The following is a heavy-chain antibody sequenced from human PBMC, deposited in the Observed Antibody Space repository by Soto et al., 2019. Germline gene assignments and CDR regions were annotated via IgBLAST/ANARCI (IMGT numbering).Heavy chain of an antibody. CDR2: IIPILGIA. V-gene: IGHV1-69*02. CDR1: GGTFSSYT. CDR3: ATAPSMRPGAFDI. D-gene: IGHD2-2*01. Sequence: QVQLVQSGAEVKKPGSSVKVSCKASGGTFSSYTISWVRQAPGQGLEWMGRIIPILGIANYAQKFQGRVTITADKSTSTAYMELSSLRSEDTAVYYCATAPSMRPGAFDIWGHGTMVTVSS. J-gene: IGHJ3*02.